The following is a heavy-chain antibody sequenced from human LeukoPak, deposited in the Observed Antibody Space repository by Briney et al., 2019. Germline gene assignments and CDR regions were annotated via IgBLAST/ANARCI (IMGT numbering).Heavy chain of an antibody. Sequence: GGSLRLSCAASGFTFSSYGMHWVRQAPGKGLEWVSVISYDGGNEYYADSVKGRFTISRDNSKNTLYLQMNSLRAEDTAVYYCAKEAPHYYGSGSYYQPLDYWGQGTLVTVSS. J-gene: IGHJ4*02. V-gene: IGHV3-30*18. CDR3: AKEAPHYYGSGSYYQPLDY. D-gene: IGHD3-10*01. CDR2: ISYDGGNE. CDR1: GFTFSSYG.